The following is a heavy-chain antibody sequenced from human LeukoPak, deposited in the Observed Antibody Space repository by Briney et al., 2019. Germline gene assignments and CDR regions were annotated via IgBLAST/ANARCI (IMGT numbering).Heavy chain of an antibody. CDR1: GFTFSSYG. Sequence: QPGRSLRLSCAASGFTFSSYGMHWVRQAPGKGLEWVAVISYDGSNKYYADSAKGRFTISRDNSKNTLYLQMNSLRAEDTAVYYCAKEIAVALRYWGQGTLVTVSS. CDR3: AKEIAVALRY. CDR2: ISYDGSNK. D-gene: IGHD6-19*01. V-gene: IGHV3-30*18. J-gene: IGHJ4*02.